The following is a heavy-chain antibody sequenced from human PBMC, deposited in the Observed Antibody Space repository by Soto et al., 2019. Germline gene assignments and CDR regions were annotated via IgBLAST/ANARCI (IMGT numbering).Heavy chain of an antibody. Sequence: SETLSLTCTVSGGSISSGGYYWSWIRQHPGKGLEWIGYIYYSGSTYYNPSLKSRVTISVDTSKNQFSLKLSSVTAADTAVYYCARVSDTMVRGVIIPYGMDCWGQGSKVTVSS. J-gene: IGHJ6*02. CDR1: GGSISSGGYY. V-gene: IGHV4-31*03. CDR2: IYYSGST. D-gene: IGHD3-10*01. CDR3: ARVSDTMVRGVIIPYGMDC.